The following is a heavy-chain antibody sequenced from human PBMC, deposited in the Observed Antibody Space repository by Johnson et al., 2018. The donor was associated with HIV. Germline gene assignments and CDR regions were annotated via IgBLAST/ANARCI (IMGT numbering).Heavy chain of an antibody. CDR3: ARGTPGDYDSSGYYRGSEAFDI. J-gene: IGHJ3*02. V-gene: IGHV3-23*04. D-gene: IGHD3-22*01. Sequence: MQLVESGGGLVQPGRSLRLSCAASGFTFSSYAMSWVRQAPGKGLEWVSAISGSGGSTYYADSVKGRFTISRDNSKNTLYLQMNSLRAEDTAVYYCARGTPGDYDSSGYYRGSEAFDIWGQGTMVTVSS. CDR1: GFTFSSYA. CDR2: ISGSGGST.